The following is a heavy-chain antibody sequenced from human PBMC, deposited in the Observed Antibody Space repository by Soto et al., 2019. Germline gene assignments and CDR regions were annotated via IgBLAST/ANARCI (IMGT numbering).Heavy chain of an antibody. Sequence: QLQLHESGPGLVKPSETLSLTCAVSGDSMSSSDYYWGWIRQPPGKGLEWIGSIYYSGSTYYNPSLQSRVAISVDTSKTQFSLKLKSVTAADTAIYYCARRTVNIRTFYSGLKTHCFDYWGQGAPVTVSS. CDR2: IYYSGST. CDR1: GDSMSSSDYY. CDR3: ARRTVNIRTFYSGLKTHCFDY. V-gene: IGHV4-39*01. D-gene: IGHD6-19*01. J-gene: IGHJ4*02.